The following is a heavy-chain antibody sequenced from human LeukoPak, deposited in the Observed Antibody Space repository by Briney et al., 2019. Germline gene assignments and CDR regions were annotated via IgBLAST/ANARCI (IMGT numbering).Heavy chain of an antibody. CDR2: INQYGNAK. D-gene: IGHD2-2*01. Sequence: GGSLRLSCATSGFTFSNYWMTWVRQAPGRGLEWVANINQYGNAKYYMDSVRGRFTVSRDNAKSSQYLLLTSLTVEDTAVYYCAREGVVVPAHFDYWGQGTLVTVSS. J-gene: IGHJ4*02. CDR3: AREGVVVPAHFDY. V-gene: IGHV3-7*01. CDR1: GFTFSNYW.